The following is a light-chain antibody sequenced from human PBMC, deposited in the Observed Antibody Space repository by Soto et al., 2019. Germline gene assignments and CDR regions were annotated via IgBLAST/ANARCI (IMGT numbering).Light chain of an antibody. CDR3: QQHYNSPFT. CDR1: QDISNA. V-gene: IGKV1D-13*01. CDR2: GAS. Sequence: AIQLTQSPSSLSAFVGDGVTISCRASQDISNALAWYQQKPGKAPKLLMHGASILQSGVPSRFSGSGSGTDFTLTISDLQPEDFASYYCQQHYNSPFTFGPGTKVDVK. J-gene: IGKJ3*01.